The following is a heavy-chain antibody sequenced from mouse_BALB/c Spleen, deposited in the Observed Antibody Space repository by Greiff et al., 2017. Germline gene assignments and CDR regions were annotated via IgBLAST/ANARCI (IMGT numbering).Heavy chain of an antibody. Sequence: VQLQQSGAELVKPGASVKLSCTASGFNIKDTYMHWVKQRPEQGLEWIGRIDPANGNTKYDPKFQGKATITADTSSNTAYLQLSSLTSEDTAVYYCASPFITTATWFAYWGQGTLVTVSA. J-gene: IGHJ3*01. CDR2: IDPANGNT. CDR3: ASPFITTATWFAY. CDR1: GFNIKDTY. D-gene: IGHD1-2*01. V-gene: IGHV14-3*02.